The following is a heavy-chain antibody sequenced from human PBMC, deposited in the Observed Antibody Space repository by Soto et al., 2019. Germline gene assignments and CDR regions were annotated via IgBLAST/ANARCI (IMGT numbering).Heavy chain of an antibody. Sequence: ASVKVSCKASGYTFTSYDINWVRQATGQGLEWMGWMNPNSGNTGYAQKFQGRVTMTRNTSISTAYMELSSLRSEDTAVYYCARGPFWSGYYTYPSWFDPWAQGNLVTVSS. V-gene: IGHV1-8*01. D-gene: IGHD3-3*01. CDR3: ARGPFWSGYYTYPSWFDP. J-gene: IGHJ5*02. CDR1: GYTFTSYD. CDR2: MNPNSGNT.